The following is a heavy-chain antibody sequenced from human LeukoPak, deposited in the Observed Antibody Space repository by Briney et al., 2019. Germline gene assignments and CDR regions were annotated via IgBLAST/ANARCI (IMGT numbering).Heavy chain of an antibody. V-gene: IGHV3-7*04. CDR3: ARGLLAAAGIDY. Sequence: GGSLRLSCAASGFTFSTYWMSWVRQAPGKGLEWVANIKQDGSEKNCVDSVKGRFTISRDNAKNSLYLQKNSLRAEDTAVYYCARGLLAAAGIDYWGQGALVTVSS. CDR1: GFTFSTYW. CDR2: IKQDGSEK. J-gene: IGHJ4*02. D-gene: IGHD6-13*01.